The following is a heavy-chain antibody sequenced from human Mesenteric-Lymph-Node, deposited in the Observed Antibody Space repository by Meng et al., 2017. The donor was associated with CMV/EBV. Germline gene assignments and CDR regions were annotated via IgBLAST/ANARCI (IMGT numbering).Heavy chain of an antibody. CDR1: GFTFDDYT. Sequence: GGSLRLSCAASGFTFDDYTMHWVRQAPGKGLEWVSLISWDGGSTYYADSVKGRFTISRDNSKNSLYLQMNSLRTEDTALYYCAKDTRYCSGGSCVAEYFQHWGQGTLVTVSS. CDR2: ISWDGGST. J-gene: IGHJ1*01. D-gene: IGHD2-15*01. V-gene: IGHV3-43*01. CDR3: AKDTRYCSGGSCVAEYFQH.